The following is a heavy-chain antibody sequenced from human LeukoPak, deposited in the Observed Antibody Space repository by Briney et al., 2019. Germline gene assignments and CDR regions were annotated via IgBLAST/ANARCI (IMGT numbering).Heavy chain of an antibody. D-gene: IGHD3-16*01. CDR2: IYHTGST. CDR3: ARGSPGGIDAFDI. Sequence: PSETLSLTCAVSGGSISSNNWWSWVRQPPGRGLEWIADIYHTGSTNYSPSLKSRVTISVDTSKNQFSLKLSSVTAADTAVYYCARGSPGGIDAFDIWGQGTMVTVSS. J-gene: IGHJ3*02. V-gene: IGHV4-4*02. CDR1: GGSISSNNW.